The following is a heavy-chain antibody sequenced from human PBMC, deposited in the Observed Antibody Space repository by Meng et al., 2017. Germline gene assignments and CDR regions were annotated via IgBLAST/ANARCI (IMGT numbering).Heavy chain of an antibody. J-gene: IGHJ4*02. Sequence: QVQPAQFESELTMPGASVKASCKASGCPFTSYAMHWVRQAPGQGLAWMGWINTNTCNPTFAHSFTVPFVFSLDPAFSTAYLQITRLTAEDSAVYCCAREGSVDFDYWGQGTLVTVSS. CDR2: INTNTCNP. V-gene: IGHV7-4-1*02. D-gene: IGHD3-10*01. CDR3: AREGSVDFDY. CDR1: GCPFTSYA.